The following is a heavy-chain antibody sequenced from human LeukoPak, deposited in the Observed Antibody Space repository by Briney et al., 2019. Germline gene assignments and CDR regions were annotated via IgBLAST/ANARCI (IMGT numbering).Heavy chain of an antibody. CDR1: GFTVSSNY. Sequence: GGSLRLSCAASGFTVSSNYMSWVRQAPGKGLEWVSVIYSGGSTYYADSVKGRFTISRDNYKNTLYLQMNSLRAEDTAVYYCARGPPHSSGWRTVDYWGQGTLVTVSS. CDR3: ARGPPHSSGWRTVDY. D-gene: IGHD6-19*01. J-gene: IGHJ4*02. V-gene: IGHV3-53*01. CDR2: IYSGGST.